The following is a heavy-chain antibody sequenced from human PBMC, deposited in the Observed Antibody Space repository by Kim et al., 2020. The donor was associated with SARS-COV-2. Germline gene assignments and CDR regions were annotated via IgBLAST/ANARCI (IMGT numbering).Heavy chain of an antibody. CDR3: AKDLPLLCTTGSCYRGAFDH. D-gene: IGHD2-8*01. V-gene: IGHV3-23*01. Sequence: GGSLRLSCAASGFSFNTNAMTWVRQAPGKGLEWVAAISGHGDNTWYTDSLNGRFTISRDNSKNTLYLQMNILRADDTAVYYCAKDLPLLCTTGSCYRGAFDHWGQGALVTVSS. CDR2: ISGHGDNT. CDR1: GFSFNTNA. J-gene: IGHJ4*02.